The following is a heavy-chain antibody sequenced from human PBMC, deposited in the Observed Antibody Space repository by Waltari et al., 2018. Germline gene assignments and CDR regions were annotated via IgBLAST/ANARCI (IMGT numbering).Heavy chain of an antibody. CDR2: IYTSGST. D-gene: IGHD3-9*01. V-gene: IGHV4-4*07. CDR1: GGSISSYY. Sequence: QVQLQESGPGLVKPSETLSLTCTVSGGSISSYYWSWIRQPAGKGLEWIGRIYTSGSTNYNPSLKSRVTRSVDTSKNQFSLKLSSVTAADTAVYYCARDRFPHYDILTGRNWFDPWGQGTLVTVSS. CDR3: ARDRFPHYDILTGRNWFDP. J-gene: IGHJ5*02.